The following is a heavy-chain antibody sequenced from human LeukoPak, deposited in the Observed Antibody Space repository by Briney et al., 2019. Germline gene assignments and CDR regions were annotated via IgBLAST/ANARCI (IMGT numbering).Heavy chain of an antibody. Sequence: GGSLRLSCAASGFTFSNYWMSWVRQAPGKGLEWVSDTSGSGVSTYYADSVKGRFTISRDNSKNTLYLQMNSLRAEDTAVYYCAKYTSSSDYFDHWGQGTLATVSS. V-gene: IGHV3-23*01. D-gene: IGHD6-6*01. CDR1: GFTFSNYW. J-gene: IGHJ4*02. CDR3: AKYTSSSDYFDH. CDR2: TSGSGVST.